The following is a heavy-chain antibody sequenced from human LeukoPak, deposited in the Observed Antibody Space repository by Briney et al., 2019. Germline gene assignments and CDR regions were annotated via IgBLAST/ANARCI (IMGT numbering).Heavy chain of an antibody. CDR2: IWYDGSNK. J-gene: IGHJ6*02. V-gene: IGHV3-33*01. CDR1: GFTFSSSG. CDR3: ARAYSSGWYYYYGMDV. Sequence: GRSLRLSCAASGFTFSSSGMHWVRQAPGKGLEWVAVIWYDGSNKYYADSVKGRFTISRDNSKNTLYLQMNSLRAEDTAVYYCARAYSSGWYYYYGMDVWGQGTTVTVSS. D-gene: IGHD6-19*01.